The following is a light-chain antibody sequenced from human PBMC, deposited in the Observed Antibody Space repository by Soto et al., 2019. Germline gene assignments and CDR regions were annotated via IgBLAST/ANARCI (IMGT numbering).Light chain of an antibody. V-gene: IGLV2-14*01. J-gene: IGLJ2*01. CDR3: SSYTSSSTLVV. Sequence: QSALTQPASVSGSPGQSITISCTGTSSDVGGYNYVSWYQQHPGKAPKLMIYDVSNRPSGVSLRFSGSKSGNTASLTISGLQAEDEADYYCSSYTSSSTLVVFGGGTKVTVL. CDR1: SSDVGGYNY. CDR2: DVS.